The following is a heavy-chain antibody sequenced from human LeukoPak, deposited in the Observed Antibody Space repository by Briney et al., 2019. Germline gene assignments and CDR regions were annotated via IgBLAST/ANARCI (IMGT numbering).Heavy chain of an antibody. J-gene: IGHJ4*02. V-gene: IGHV1-18*04. Sequence: ASVKLSCKPSGYIFTSNSITWVRQAPGQGLEWMGWISTFNGYTNYAKNLQGRVTMTRDTSTRTVYMEMRNMRSDDTAVYYCARGELYYDLWGQGTLVTVSS. D-gene: IGHD1-26*01. CDR2: ISTFNGYT. CDR3: ARGELYYDL. CDR1: GYIFTSNS.